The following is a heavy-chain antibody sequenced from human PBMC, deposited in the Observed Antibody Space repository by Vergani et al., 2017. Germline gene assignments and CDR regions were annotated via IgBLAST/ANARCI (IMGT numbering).Heavy chain of an antibody. CDR1: GFTFSSYS. D-gene: IGHD2-2*01. J-gene: IGHJ3*02. CDR2: ISSSSSYI. CDR3: ARVVCSSTSCTRDAFDI. V-gene: IGHV3-21*01. Sequence: EVQLVESGGGLVKPGGSLRLSCAASGFTFSSYSMNWVRQAPGKGLEWVSSISSSSSYIYYADSVKGRFTISRDNAKNSLYLQMNSLRAEDTAVYYCARVVCSSTSCTRDAFDIWGQGTMVTVSS.